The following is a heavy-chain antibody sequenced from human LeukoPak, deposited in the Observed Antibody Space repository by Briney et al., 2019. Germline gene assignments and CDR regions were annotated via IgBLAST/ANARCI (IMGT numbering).Heavy chain of an antibody. D-gene: IGHD5-24*01. CDR1: GFSVSTIY. J-gene: IGHJ4*02. Sequence: GGSLRLSCAASGFSVSTIYMSWVRQAPGKGLEWVSVIYSGGSTYYADSVKGRFTISRDNSKNTLYLQMNSLRAEDSAVYYCARRGRDDYNSWGPFDYWGQGALVTVSS. CDR2: IYSGGST. V-gene: IGHV3-53*01. CDR3: ARRGRDDYNSWGPFDY.